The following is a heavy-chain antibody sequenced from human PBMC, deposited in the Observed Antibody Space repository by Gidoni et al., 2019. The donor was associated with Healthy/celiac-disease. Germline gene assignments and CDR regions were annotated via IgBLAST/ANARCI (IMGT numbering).Heavy chain of an antibody. Sequence: QVQLLESGPGLVKSSHTLSLTCTVSGGYISSGAYYWSRIRQPPGKGLEWIWYIYYSGSTYYNPSLKRRVIIPVDTSKNQFSLKLSSVTAADTAVYYCARDSSTNLFDPWGQGTLVTVSS. CDR1: GGYISSGAYY. V-gene: IGHV4-30-4*01. CDR3: ARDSSTNLFDP. CDR2: IYYSGST. D-gene: IGHD2-2*01. J-gene: IGHJ5*02.